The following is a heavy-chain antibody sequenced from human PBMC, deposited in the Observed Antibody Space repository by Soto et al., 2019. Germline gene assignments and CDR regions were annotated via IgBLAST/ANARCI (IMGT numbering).Heavy chain of an antibody. CDR1: GDSVSSNSAA. D-gene: IGHD4-4*01. CDR3: ARDCPALQRPYHYGMDV. V-gene: IGHV6-1*01. Sequence: SQTLSLTCAISGDSVSSNSAAWNWIRQSPSRGLEWLGRTYYRSKWYNDYAVSVKSRITINPDTSKNQFSLQLNSVTPEDTAVYYCARDCPALQRPYHYGMDVRDQGTTVTVSS. CDR2: TYYRSKWYN. J-gene: IGHJ6*02.